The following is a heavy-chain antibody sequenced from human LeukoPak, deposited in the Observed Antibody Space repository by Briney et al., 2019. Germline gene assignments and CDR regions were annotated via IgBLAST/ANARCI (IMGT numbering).Heavy chain of an antibody. CDR1: GFTFSSYG. CDR3: AKIAGTSKAAAADYDAFDI. Sequence: HSGGSLRLSCAASGFTFSSYGMHWVRQAPGKGLEWVAVISYDGSNKYYADSVKGRFTISRDNSKNTLYLQMNSLRAEDTAVYYCAKIAGTSKAAAADYDAFDIWGQGTMVTVSS. D-gene: IGHD6-13*01. CDR2: ISYDGSNK. V-gene: IGHV3-30*18. J-gene: IGHJ3*02.